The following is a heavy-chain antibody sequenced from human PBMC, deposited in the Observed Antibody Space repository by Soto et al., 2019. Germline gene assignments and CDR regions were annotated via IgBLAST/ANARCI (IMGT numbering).Heavy chain of an antibody. CDR3: VKDGSSGWPYFDDMDV. V-gene: IGHV3-30*18. J-gene: IGHJ6*02. D-gene: IGHD6-19*01. CDR2: ILYDGSKK. CDR1: GFTFSSYG. Sequence: VGSMRLSCAASGFTFSSYGMHWVRQAPGKGLEWVAVILYDGSKKYYADSVKGRFTISRDNSKNALHLQMSSLRAEDTALYYCVKDGSSGWPYFDDMDVWGRGTTVTVSS.